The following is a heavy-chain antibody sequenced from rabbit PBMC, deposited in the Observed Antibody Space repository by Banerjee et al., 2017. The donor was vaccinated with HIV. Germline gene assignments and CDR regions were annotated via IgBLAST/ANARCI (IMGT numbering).Heavy chain of an antibody. D-gene: IGHD4-2*01. Sequence: QEQLVESGGGLVQPEGSLTLTCTASGFSFSSSYWICWVRQAPGKGLEWIACIYAGSSGSTYYASWAKGRFTISKTSSTTVTLQMTSLTAADTATYFCARGYAGIYAHIYYGMDLWGQGTLVTVS. CDR3: ARGYAGIYAHIYYGMDL. J-gene: IGHJ6*01. V-gene: IGHV1S45*01. CDR2: IYAGSSGST. CDR1: GFSFSSSYW.